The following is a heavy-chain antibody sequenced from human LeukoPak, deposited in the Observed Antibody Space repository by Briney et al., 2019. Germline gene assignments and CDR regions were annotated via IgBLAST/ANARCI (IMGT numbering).Heavy chain of an antibody. D-gene: IGHD6-19*01. J-gene: IGHJ5*02. V-gene: IGHV1-46*03. CDR2: INHSGGST. CDR3: TRGDPAGQWPSP. CDR1: GYTFTSYY. Sequence: VASVKVSCKASGYTFTSYYMHWVRQAPGQGLEWMGIINHSGGSTRYAQKFQGRITMTRDQSTITIYMELSSLRSEDTTVYHCTRGDPAGQWPSPWGQGTLVTVSS.